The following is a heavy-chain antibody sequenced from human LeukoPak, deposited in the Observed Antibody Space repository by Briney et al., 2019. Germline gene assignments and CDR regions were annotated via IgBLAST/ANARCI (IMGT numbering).Heavy chain of an antibody. CDR2: INSDGSST. D-gene: IGHD3-3*01. CDR3: AREGSARKDFWSGYLTFDY. Sequence: GGSLRLSCAASGFTFSSYWMHWVRHAPGKGLVWVSRINSDGSSTSYADSVKGRFTISRDNAKNTLYLQMNSLRAEDTAVYYCAREGSARKDFWSGYLTFDYWGQGTLVTVSS. V-gene: IGHV3-74*01. J-gene: IGHJ4*02. CDR1: GFTFSSYW.